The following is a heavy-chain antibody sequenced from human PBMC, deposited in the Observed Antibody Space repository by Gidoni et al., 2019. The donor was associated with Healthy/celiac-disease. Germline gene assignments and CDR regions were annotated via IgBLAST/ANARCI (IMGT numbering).Heavy chain of an antibody. V-gene: IGHV4-30-2*01. D-gene: IGHD5-18*01. CDR2: IYHSGST. J-gene: IGHJ4*02. Sequence: QLQLQESGSGLVKPSQTLSLTSAVSGGSISSGGYSWSWIRQPPGKGLEWIGYIYHSGSTYYNPSLKSRVTISVDRSKNQFSLKLSSVTAADTAVYYCARGAMDLYYFDYWGQGTLVTVSS. CDR1: GGSISSGGYS. CDR3: ARGAMDLYYFDY.